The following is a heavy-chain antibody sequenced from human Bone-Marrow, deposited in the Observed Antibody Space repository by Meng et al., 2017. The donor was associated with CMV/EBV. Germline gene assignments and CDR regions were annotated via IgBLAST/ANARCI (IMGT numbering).Heavy chain of an antibody. CDR3: ARDIGVRIAARLIYYYGRDV. J-gene: IGHJ6*02. CDR1: GFTFSSYW. V-gene: IGHV3-7*01. D-gene: IGHD6-6*01. CDR2: IKQDGSEK. Sequence: GESLKISCAASGFTFSSYWMSWVRQAPGKGLEWVANIKQDGSEKYYVDSVKGRFTISRDNAKNSLYLQMNSLRAEDTAVYYCARDIGVRIAARLIYYYGRDVWGQGTTVNVTS.